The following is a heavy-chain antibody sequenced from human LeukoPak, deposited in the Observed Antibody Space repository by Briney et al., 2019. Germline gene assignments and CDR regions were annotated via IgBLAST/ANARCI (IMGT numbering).Heavy chain of an antibody. CDR3: GKDKLGSGSYLAY. D-gene: IGHD3-10*01. J-gene: IGHJ4*02. V-gene: IGHV3-9*01. Sequence: PGRSLRLSCAASGFTFDDYAMHWVRQAPGKGLEWVSGISWNSGSIGYADSVKGRFTISRDNAKNSLYLQMNSLRAEDTALYYCGKDKLGSGSYLAYWGQGTLVTVSS. CDR1: GFTFDDYA. CDR2: ISWNSGSI.